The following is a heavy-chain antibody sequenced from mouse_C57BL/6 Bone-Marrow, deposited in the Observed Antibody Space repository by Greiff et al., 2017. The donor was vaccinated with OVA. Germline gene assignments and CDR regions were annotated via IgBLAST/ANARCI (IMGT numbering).Heavy chain of an antibody. CDR3: ARSDDGNGIAY. J-gene: IGHJ3*01. CDR2: IFPGSGST. CDR1: GYTFTDYY. Sequence: QVHVKQSGPELVKPGASVKISCKASGYTFTDYYINWVKQRPGQGLEWIGWIFPGSGSTYYNEKFKGKATLTVDKSSSTAYMLLSSLTSEDSAVYFCARSDDGNGIAYWGQGTLVTVSA. V-gene: IGHV1-75*01. D-gene: IGHD2-1*01.